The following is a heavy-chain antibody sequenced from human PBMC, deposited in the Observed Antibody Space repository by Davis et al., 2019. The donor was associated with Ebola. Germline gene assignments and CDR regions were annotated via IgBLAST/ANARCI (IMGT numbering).Heavy chain of an antibody. CDR3: ASCIGSSCHGMDV. CDR2: ISGSGGST. D-gene: IGHD6-6*01. J-gene: IGHJ6*02. V-gene: IGHV3-23*01. CDR1: GFTFSSYA. Sequence: GGSLRLSCAASGFTFSSYAMSWVRQAPGKGLEWVSAISGSGGSTYYADSVKGRFTISRDNSKNTLYLQMNSLRAEDTAVYYCASCIGSSCHGMDVWGQGTTVTVSS.